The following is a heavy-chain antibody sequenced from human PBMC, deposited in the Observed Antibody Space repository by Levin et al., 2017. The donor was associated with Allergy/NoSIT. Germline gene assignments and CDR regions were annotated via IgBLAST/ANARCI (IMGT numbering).Heavy chain of an antibody. CDR3: ARDPGGSLWFGEYGLDY. Sequence: GGSLRLSCAASGFTFSSYGMHWVRQAPGKGLEWVAVIWYDGSNKYYADSVKGRFTISRDNSKNTLYLQMNSLRAEDTAVYYCARDPGGSLWFGEYGLDYWGQGTLVTVSS. D-gene: IGHD3-10*01. V-gene: IGHV3-33*01. CDR2: IWYDGSNK. J-gene: IGHJ4*02. CDR1: GFTFSSYG.